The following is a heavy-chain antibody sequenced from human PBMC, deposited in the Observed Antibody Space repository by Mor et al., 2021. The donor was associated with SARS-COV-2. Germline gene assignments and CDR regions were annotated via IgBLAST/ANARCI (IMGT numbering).Heavy chain of an antibody. V-gene: IGHV3-30*18. D-gene: IGHD4-17*01. J-gene: IGHJ4*02. CDR2: ISYDGSNK. Sequence: APGKGLEWVAVISYDGSNKYYADSVKGRFTISRDNSKNTLYLQMNSLRAEDTAVYYCAKAPVTTGVYYFDYWGQGT. CDR3: AKAPVTTGVYYFDY.